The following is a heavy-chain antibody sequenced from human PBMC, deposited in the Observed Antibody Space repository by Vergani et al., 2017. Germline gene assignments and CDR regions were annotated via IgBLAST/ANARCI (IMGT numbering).Heavy chain of an antibody. CDR2: INAGNGNT. CDR3: ARVVTPRDY. CDR1: GYTFTSYA. J-gene: IGHJ4*02. V-gene: IGHV1-3*01. D-gene: IGHD4-23*01. Sequence: QVQLVQSGAEVKKPGASVKVSCKASGYTFTSYAMHWVRQAPGQRLEWMGWINAGNGNTKYSQKFQGRVTFTRDTSASTAYMELSSLRSEDTAVYYCARVVTPRDYWGQGTLVTVSS.